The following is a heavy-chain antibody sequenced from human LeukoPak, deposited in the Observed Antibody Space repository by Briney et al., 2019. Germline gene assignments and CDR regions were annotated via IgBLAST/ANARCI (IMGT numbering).Heavy chain of an antibody. J-gene: IGHJ5*02. Sequence: PGGSLRLSCAASGFTFSSYAMSWVRQAPGKGLEWVSAVSGSGYSTYYADSVKGRFTISRDNSKNTLYLQMNSLRAEDTAVCYCAKDRRFNWNDGDWFDPWGQGTLVTVSS. V-gene: IGHV3-23*01. D-gene: IGHD1-1*01. CDR3: AKDRRFNWNDGDWFDP. CDR1: GFTFSSYA. CDR2: VSGSGYST.